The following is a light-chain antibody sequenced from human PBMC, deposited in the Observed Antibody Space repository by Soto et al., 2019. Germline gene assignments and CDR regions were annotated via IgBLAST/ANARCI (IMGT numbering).Light chain of an antibody. CDR1: SSNIGAGYD. V-gene: IGLV1-40*01. J-gene: IGLJ2*01. CDR2: GNS. CDR3: QSYDSSPV. Sequence: QSVLTQPPSVSGAPGQRVTISCTGSSSNIGAGYDVHWYQQLPGTAPKLLIYGNSNRPSGVPDRFSGSKSGTSASLAITGLQVEDEADYYCQSYDSSPVFGGGTKVTVL.